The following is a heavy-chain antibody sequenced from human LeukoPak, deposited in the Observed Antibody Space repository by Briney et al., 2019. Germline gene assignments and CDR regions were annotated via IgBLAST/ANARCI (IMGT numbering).Heavy chain of an antibody. D-gene: IGHD3-10*01. CDR2: INPNSGGT. V-gene: IGHV1-2*02. CDR3: ARDSQTSYYYGSGSIDY. J-gene: IGHJ4*02. CDR1: GYTFTGYY. Sequence: GASVKASCKASGYTFTGYYMHWVRQAPGQGLEWMGWINPNSGGTNYAQKFQGRVTMTRDTSISTAYMELSRLRSDDTAVYYCARDSQTSYYYGSGSIDYWGQGTLVTVSS.